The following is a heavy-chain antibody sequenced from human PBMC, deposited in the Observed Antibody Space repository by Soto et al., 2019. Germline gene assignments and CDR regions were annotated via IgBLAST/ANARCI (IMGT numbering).Heavy chain of an antibody. CDR3: ARSAAFGVATITLNWFDP. CDR2: INPNSGGT. CDR1: GYTFTGYY. Sequence: DSVKVSCKASGYTFTGYYMHWVRQAPGQGLEWMGWINPNSGGTNYAQKFQGRVTMTRDTSISTAYMELSRLRSDGTAVYYCARSAAFGVATITLNWFDPWGQGTLVTVAS. V-gene: IGHV1-2*02. J-gene: IGHJ5*02. D-gene: IGHD3-3*01.